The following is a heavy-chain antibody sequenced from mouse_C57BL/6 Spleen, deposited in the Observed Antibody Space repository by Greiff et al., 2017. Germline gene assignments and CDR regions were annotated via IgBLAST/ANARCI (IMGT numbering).Heavy chain of an antibody. D-gene: IGHD1-1*01. V-gene: IGHV1-80*01. CDR3: ARYYYGSSYGFAY. CDR1: GYAFSSYW. J-gene: IGHJ3*01. Sequence: QVQLQQSGAELVKPGASVKISCKASGYAFSSYWMNWVKQRPGQGLEWIGQIYPGDGENNYNGKFKGKATLTADKSSSAAYMLLSSLTSADSAVYVCARYYYGSSYGFAYWGQGTLVTVSA. CDR2: IYPGDGEN.